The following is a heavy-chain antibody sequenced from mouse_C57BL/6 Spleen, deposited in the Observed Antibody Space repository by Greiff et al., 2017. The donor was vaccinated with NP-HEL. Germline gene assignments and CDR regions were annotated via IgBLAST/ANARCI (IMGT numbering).Heavy chain of an antibody. D-gene: IGHD2-1*01. Sequence: VQLQQSGPELVKPGASVKISCKASGYSFTGYYMNWVKQSPEKSLEWIGEINPSTGGTTYNQKFKAKATLTVDKSSSTAYMQLKSLTSEDSAVYYCARDGNYDYAMDYWGQGTSVTVSS. CDR2: INPSTGGT. J-gene: IGHJ4*01. CDR3: ARDGNYDYAMDY. V-gene: IGHV1-42*01. CDR1: GYSFTGYY.